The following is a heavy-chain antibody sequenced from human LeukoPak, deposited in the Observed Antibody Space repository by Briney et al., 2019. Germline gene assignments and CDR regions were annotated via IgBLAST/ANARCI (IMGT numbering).Heavy chain of an antibody. Sequence: GGSLRLSCAASGFTVTSTYMSWVRQAPGKGLEWVSLIGGSGGTTYYADSVKGRFTISRDNSKNTLYLQMNSLRAEDTAVYYCAKVRYGGKSGFDYWGQGTLDTVSS. CDR2: IGGSGGTT. CDR1: GFTVTSTY. V-gene: IGHV3-23*01. D-gene: IGHD4-23*01. CDR3: AKVRYGGKSGFDY. J-gene: IGHJ4*02.